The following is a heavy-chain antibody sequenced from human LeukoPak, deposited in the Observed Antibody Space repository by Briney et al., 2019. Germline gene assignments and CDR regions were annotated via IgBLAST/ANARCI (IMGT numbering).Heavy chain of an antibody. V-gene: IGHV3-7*01. Sequence: PGGSLRLSCAASGFTFSNFWMSWVRQAPGKGLEWVANIKQDGSEKYYVDSVKGRFTISRDNAKNSLYLQMSSLRGDDTALYYCASEDNTGSSAYWGQETLVTVSA. CDR1: GFTFSNFW. CDR2: IKQDGSEK. D-gene: IGHD3-22*01. J-gene: IGHJ4*02. CDR3: ASEDNTGSSAY.